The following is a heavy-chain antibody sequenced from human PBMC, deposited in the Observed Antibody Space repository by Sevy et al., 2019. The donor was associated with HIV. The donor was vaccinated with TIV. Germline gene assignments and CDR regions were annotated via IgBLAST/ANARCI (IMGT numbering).Heavy chain of an antibody. Sequence: SETLSLTCTVSAVSITNYYWSWIRQPPGKGLEWIANIHYTGSTNYKPSLQSRVTISVDTSKNQFSLKLSSVTAADTAVYYCARLRITIFGVDLYYGMDVWGQGTTVTVSS. CDR1: AVSITNYY. V-gene: IGHV4-59*01. D-gene: IGHD3-3*01. CDR3: ARLRITIFGVDLYYGMDV. J-gene: IGHJ6*02. CDR2: IHYTGST.